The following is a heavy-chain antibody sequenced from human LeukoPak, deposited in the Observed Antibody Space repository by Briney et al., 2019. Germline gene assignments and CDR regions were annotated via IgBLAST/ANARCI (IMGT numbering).Heavy chain of an antibody. CDR1: GFTFSSYS. D-gene: IGHD6-6*01. CDR2: ISSSSTI. J-gene: IGHJ4*02. CDR3: ARDPDYSSSGF. Sequence: PGGSLRLSCAASGFTFSSYSMNWVRQAPGKGLEWVSYISSSSTIYYADSVKGRFTISRDNAKNSLYLQMNSLRAEDTAVYYCARDPDYSSSGFWGQGTLVTVSS. V-gene: IGHV3-48*01.